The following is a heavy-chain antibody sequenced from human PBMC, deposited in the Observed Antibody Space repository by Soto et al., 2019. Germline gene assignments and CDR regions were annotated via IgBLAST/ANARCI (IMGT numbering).Heavy chain of an antibody. CDR2: ISSSSSYI. CDR3: ARSGEGYSYGLPDY. Sequence: EVQLVASGGGLVKPGGSLRLFCAASGFTFSSYSMNWVRQAPGKGLEWVSSISSSSSYIYYADSVKGRFTISRDNAKNSLYLQMNSLRAEDTAVYYCARSGEGYSYGLPDYWGQGTLVTVSS. D-gene: IGHD5-18*01. CDR1: GFTFSSYS. J-gene: IGHJ4*02. V-gene: IGHV3-21*01.